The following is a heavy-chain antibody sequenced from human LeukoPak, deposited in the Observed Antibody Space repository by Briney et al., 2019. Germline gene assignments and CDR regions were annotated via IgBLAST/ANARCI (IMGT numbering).Heavy chain of an antibody. J-gene: IGHJ1*01. CDR1: GYTLTVLS. V-gene: IGHV1-24*01. CDR3: ATPTGYCSGGSCYPPLYFQH. D-gene: IGHD2-15*01. Sequence: ASVKVSCKVSGYTLTVLSMHWVRQAPGKGLEWMGGFDPEDGETIYAQKFQGRVTMTEDTSTDTAYMELSSLRSEDTAVYYCATPTGYCSGGSCYPPLYFQHWGQGTLVTVSS. CDR2: FDPEDGET.